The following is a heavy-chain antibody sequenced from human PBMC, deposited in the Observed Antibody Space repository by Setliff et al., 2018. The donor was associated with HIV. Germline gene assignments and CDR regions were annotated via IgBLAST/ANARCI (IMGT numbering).Heavy chain of an antibody. J-gene: IGHJ3*01. CDR3: ARLGHCYGGGCNFDTFDV. CDR1: GFTFTNYA. Sequence: GSLRLSCAASGFTFTNYAMHWVRQAPGKGLEWVAVLSYDGNHYYYADSVKGRFSISRDNSGDTLYLQMNSLSAEDTAVYYCARLGHCYGGGCNFDTFDVWGQGTMVTVSS. D-gene: IGHD2-15*01. CDR2: LSYDGNHY. V-gene: IGHV3-30-3*01.